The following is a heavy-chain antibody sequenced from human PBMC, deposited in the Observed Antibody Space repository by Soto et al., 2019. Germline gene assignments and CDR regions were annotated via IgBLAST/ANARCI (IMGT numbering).Heavy chain of an antibody. CDR2: IYSGGST. CDR1: GFTVSSNY. CDR3: SRADYYYYYMDV. Sequence: GGSLRLSCAASGFTVSSNYMSWVRQAPGKGLEWVSVIYSGGSTYYADSVKGRFTISRDNSKNTLYLQMNSLRAEDTAVYYCSRADYYYYYMDVWGKGTTVTVSS. J-gene: IGHJ6*03. V-gene: IGHV3-66*01.